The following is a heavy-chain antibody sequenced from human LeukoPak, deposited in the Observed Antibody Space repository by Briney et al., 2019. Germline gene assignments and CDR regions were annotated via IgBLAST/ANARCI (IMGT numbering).Heavy chain of an antibody. CDR1: GGSFRGYY. D-gene: IGHD3-10*01. J-gene: IGHJ4*02. CDR3: ARASAKVRVKDY. Sequence: SETLSLTCAVYGGSFRGYYWSWIRQPPGKGLEWIGEINHSGSTNYNLSLKSRVTISVDTSKNQFSLKLSSVTAEDTAVYYCARASAKVRVKDYWGQGTPVTVSS. CDR2: INHSGST. V-gene: IGHV4-34*01.